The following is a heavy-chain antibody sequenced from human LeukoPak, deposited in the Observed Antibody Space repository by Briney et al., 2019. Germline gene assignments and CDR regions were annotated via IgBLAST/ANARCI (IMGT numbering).Heavy chain of an antibody. Sequence: PGESLRPSCTSSGSTFSTYPMTWVRQAPGQGLEWVSAISGNSVTIYYADSVKGRFTISRDNSKNTLYLQMYSLRAEDTAVYYCAKILSGTYSFDLWGQGTLVTVSS. D-gene: IGHD1-26*01. CDR2: ISGNSVTI. V-gene: IGHV3-23*01. CDR1: GSTFSTYP. CDR3: AKILSGTYSFDL. J-gene: IGHJ4*02.